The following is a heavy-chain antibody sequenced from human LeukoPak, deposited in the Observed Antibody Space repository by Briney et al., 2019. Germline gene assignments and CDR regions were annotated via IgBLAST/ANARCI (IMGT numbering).Heavy chain of an antibody. J-gene: IGHJ5*02. Sequence: GESLKISCKDSGDSFNTYWIGWVRQMPGKGLELMGIIYPGDSDTRYSPSFQGQVTISADKSISSAYLQWSSLKASDTAMYYCARQRFTMRAYAGNWFDPWGQGTLVTVSS. CDR3: ARQRFTMRAYAGNWFDP. CDR2: IYPGDSDT. D-gene: IGHD3-10*01. V-gene: IGHV5-51*01. CDR1: GDSFNTYW.